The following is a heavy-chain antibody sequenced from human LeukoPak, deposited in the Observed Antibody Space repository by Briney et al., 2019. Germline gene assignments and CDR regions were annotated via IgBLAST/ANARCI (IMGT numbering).Heavy chain of an antibody. CDR2: ISAYNGDT. V-gene: IGHV1-18*01. D-gene: IGHD6-19*01. J-gene: IGHJ4*02. CDR3: ARDPTNTSGRYAYFDY. Sequence: ASVKVSCKASGYTFTHHGITWVRQAPGQGLEWMGWISAYNGDTHYAQNFQGRVTLTTDTSTTTAYTELRSLRSDDTAVYYCARDPTNTSGRYAYFDYWGQGTLVTVSS. CDR1: GYTFTHHG.